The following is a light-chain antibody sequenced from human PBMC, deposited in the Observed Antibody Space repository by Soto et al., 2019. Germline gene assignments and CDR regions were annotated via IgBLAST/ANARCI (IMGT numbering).Light chain of an antibody. Sequence: DIQMTQSPSSLSASVGDRVTITCRASQYIGTYLNWYRQKPGKAPKLLISAASRLQSGVPSTFSGSGSGTDFTLTISSLQPGDFATYYCQQSFSIPWTFGQGTKVEIK. CDR3: QQSFSIPWT. CDR2: AAS. J-gene: IGKJ1*01. V-gene: IGKV1-39*01. CDR1: QYIGTY.